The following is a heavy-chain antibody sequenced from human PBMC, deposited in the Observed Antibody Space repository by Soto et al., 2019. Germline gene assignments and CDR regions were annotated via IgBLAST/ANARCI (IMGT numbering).Heavy chain of an antibody. V-gene: IGHV1-2*04. D-gene: IGHD6-19*01. CDR1: GYTFTGYY. J-gene: IGHJ5*02. Sequence: ASVKVSCKASGYTFTGYYMHWVRQAPGQGLEWMGWINPNSGGTNYAQKFQGWVTMTRDTSISTVYMELSRLRSGDTAVYYCARDKSVAGYNWFDPWGQGTLVTVSS. CDR3: ARDKSVAGYNWFDP. CDR2: INPNSGGT.